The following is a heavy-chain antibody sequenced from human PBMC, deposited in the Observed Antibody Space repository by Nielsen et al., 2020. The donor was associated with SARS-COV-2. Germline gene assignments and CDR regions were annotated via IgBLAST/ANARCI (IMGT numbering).Heavy chain of an antibody. CDR1: GYTFNTYG. Sequence: GESLKISCAASGYTFNTYGMNWVRQAPGKGLEWVSSISSSSSYIYYTDSVKGRFTISRDNAKNSLYLQMNSLRAEDTAVYYCARIGGDYGDYPEDYYYYYYMDDWGRGTTVTVSS. J-gene: IGHJ6*03. D-gene: IGHD4-17*01. CDR3: ARIGGDYGDYPEDYYYYYYMDD. CDR2: ISSSSSYI. V-gene: IGHV3-21*01.